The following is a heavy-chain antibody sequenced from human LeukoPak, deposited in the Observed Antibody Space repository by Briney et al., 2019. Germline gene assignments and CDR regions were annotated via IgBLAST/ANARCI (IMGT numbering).Heavy chain of an antibody. V-gene: IGHV3-33*06. CDR2: IWYDGSNK. J-gene: IGHJ3*02. CDR3: AKLYGVAVAADDAFDI. Sequence: SGGSLRLSCAASGFTFSSYGTHWVRQAPGKGLEWVAVIWYDGSNKYYADSVKGRFTISRDNSKNTLYLQMNSLRAEDTAVYYCAKLYGVAVAADDAFDIWGQGTMVTVSS. D-gene: IGHD6-19*01. CDR1: GFTFSSYG.